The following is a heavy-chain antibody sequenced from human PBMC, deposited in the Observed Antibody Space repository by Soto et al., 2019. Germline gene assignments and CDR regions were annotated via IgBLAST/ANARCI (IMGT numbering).Heavy chain of an antibody. CDR2: IYWNDDD. J-gene: IGHJ3*01. CDR1: GFSLSTSGEA. V-gene: IGHV2-5*01. D-gene: IGHD3-16*01. CDR3: AHSLIKDPFNV. Sequence: SGPTLVNPTQTLTLTCTFSGFSLSTSGEAVAWIRQPPGKTLEWLGIIYWNDDDRYSPSLEHRLTITKDTSKNQVVLTMTDMDPVDTATHYCAHSLIKDPFNVWGQGTLVTVSS.